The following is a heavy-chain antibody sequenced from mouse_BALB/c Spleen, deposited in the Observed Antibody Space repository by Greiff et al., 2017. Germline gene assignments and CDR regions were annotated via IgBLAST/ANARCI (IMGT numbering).Heavy chain of an antibody. Sequence: EVKLVESGGGLVKPGGSLKLSCAALGFTFSSYAMTWVRRTPEKRLEGVASISSGVSTYYPDSVKGRFTISRDNARNILDLKTSSMRSEDTAMYYCARGSSSLDYWGQGTTLTVSS. CDR2: ISSGVST. J-gene: IGHJ2*01. V-gene: IGHV5-6-5*01. CDR3: ARGSSSLDY. D-gene: IGHD1-1*01. CDR1: GFTFSSYA.